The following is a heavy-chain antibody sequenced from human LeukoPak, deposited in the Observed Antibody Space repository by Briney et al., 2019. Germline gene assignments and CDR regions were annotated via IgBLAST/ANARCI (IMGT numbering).Heavy chain of an antibody. Sequence: ASVKVSCQASGYTFTSNYMHWVLQAPGQGLECIGIIHPSGRKTNYLQKFQGRAALTRDTPTRTPYMALSSLTADHTPIYYFASDGSSTRCQGPVFDNWGQGTLVTVSS. CDR1: GYTFTSNY. CDR2: IHPSGRKT. J-gene: IGHJ4*02. V-gene: IGHV1-46*01. CDR3: ASDGSSTRCQGPVFDN. D-gene: IGHD2-2*01.